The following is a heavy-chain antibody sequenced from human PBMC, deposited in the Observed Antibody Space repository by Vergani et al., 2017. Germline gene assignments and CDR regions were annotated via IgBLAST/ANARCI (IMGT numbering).Heavy chain of an antibody. CDR1: EFTFSNYA. J-gene: IGHJ4*02. Sequence: EVQLLESGGGLVQPGGTLRLTCAASEFTFSNYAMNWVRQAPGKGLEWVSGLSGSGVSAYYTDSVKGRFTISRDNSKNMLFLQRNNLRTEDTAIYYCAKQYFVSGNYLFDYWGQGTLVTVSS. D-gene: IGHD3-10*01. V-gene: IGHV3-23*01. CDR2: LSGSGVSA. CDR3: AKQYFVSGNYLFDY.